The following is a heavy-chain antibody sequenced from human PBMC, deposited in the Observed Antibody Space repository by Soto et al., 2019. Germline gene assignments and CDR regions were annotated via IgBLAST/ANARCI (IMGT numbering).Heavy chain of an antibody. V-gene: IGHV1-2*04. CDR1: GYTFTGYY. CDR3: ARGEGGPRWGSIDY. CDR2: INPNSGGT. J-gene: IGHJ4*02. Sequence: QVQLVQSGAEVKKPGASVKVSCKASGYTFTGYYMHWVRQAPGQGLEWMGWINPNSGGTNYAQKLQGWVTMTRDASISTAYMELSRLRSDDMAVYYCARGEGGPRWGSIDYWGQGTLVTVSS. D-gene: IGHD2-21*01.